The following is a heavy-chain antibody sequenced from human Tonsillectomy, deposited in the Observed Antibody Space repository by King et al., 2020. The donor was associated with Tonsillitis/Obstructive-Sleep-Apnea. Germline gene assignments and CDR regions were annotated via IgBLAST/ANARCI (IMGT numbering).Heavy chain of an antibody. V-gene: IGHV3-49*05. CDR1: GFTFGDHA. J-gene: IGHJ4*02. Sequence: VQLVESGGGLVKPGRSLRLSCSASGFTFGDHALSWFRQAPGEGREWVGCIRSKAYGGTTEYAASVKGRFTISRDDSKSIAYLQMDSLKTEDTAVYYCTRGLYRGRYLFDYWGQGTLVTVSS. CDR3: TRGLYRGRYLFDY. D-gene: IGHD1-26*01. CDR2: IRSKAYGGTT.